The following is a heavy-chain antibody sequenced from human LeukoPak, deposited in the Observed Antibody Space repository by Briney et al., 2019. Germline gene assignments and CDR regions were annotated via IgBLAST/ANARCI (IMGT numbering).Heavy chain of an antibody. CDR2: IYYSGST. CDR1: GGSISSSSYY. CDR3: ARGVTTYHFDY. J-gene: IGHJ4*02. D-gene: IGHD4-17*01. Sequence: SETLSLTCTVSGGSISSSSYYWGWIRQPPGKGLEWIGSIYYSGSTYYNPSLKSRVTISVDTSKNQFSLKLSSVTAADTAVYYCARGVTTYHFDYWGQGTLVTVSS. V-gene: IGHV4-39*01.